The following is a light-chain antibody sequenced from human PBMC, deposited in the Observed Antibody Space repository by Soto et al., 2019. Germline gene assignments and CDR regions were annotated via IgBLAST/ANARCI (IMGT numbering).Light chain of an antibody. CDR3: QQLRMYPST. CDR1: QDIAIY. CDR2: AAS. J-gene: IGKJ4*01. Sequence: DIQMTQSPSTLSGSVGRRLTISCRASQDIAIYLAWYQQKPGEAPKLLIYAASTLYGGVPSRFSGSGSGTDFALTITSLQAEDFATYYCQQLRMYPSTFGGGTKVDIK. V-gene: IGKV1-9*01.